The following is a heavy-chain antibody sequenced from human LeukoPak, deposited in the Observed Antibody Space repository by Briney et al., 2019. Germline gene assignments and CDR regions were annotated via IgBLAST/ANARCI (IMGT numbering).Heavy chain of an antibody. CDR2: INSDGSST. CDR3: ARAGYCSSTSCYRFDAFDI. D-gene: IGHD2-2*01. CDR1: GFKFNTYE. J-gene: IGHJ3*02. Sequence: GGSLRLSCAASGFKFNTYEMNWVRQAPGKGLVWVSRINSDGSSTSYADSVKGRFTISRDNAKNTLYLQMNSLRAEDTAVYYCARAGYCSSTSCYRFDAFDIWGQGTMVTVSS. V-gene: IGHV3-74*01.